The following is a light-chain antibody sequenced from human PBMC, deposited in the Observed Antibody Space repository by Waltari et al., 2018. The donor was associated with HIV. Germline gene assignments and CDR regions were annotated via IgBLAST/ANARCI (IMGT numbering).Light chain of an antibody. V-gene: IGLV2-14*03. CDR3: CSYTKLTTHYVL. Sequence: QSALTQPASVSGSPGQSITISCNGPTTDIGGYNYVSWYQRHPDKAPKPIVFGVSNRPSGISSRFSGSKSGNTASLTIPGLQAEDDADYYCCSYTKLTTHYVLFGGGTKLTVL. CDR1: TTDIGGYNY. J-gene: IGLJ2*01. CDR2: GVS.